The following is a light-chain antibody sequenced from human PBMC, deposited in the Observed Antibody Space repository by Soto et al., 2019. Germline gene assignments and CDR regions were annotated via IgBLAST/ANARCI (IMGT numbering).Light chain of an antibody. J-gene: IGLJ1*01. CDR1: TSDVGGFNY. V-gene: IGLV2-14*01. Sequence: QSALTQPASVSGSPGQSITISCTGTTSDVGGFNYVSWYQQHPGKAPKLMIYEVRNRPSGVSNRFSGSKSGNPASLTISGLQAEDEADYYCSSFSSSTLYVFGTVTKVTVL. CDR2: EVR. CDR3: SSFSSSTLYV.